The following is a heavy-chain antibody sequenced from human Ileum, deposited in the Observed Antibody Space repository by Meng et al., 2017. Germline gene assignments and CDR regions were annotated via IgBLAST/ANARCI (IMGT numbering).Heavy chain of an antibody. J-gene: IGHJ4*02. V-gene: IGHV4-4*02. D-gene: IGHD1-26*01. CDR2: IHHSGST. Sequence: RQEHGQGLLQPSRPLPLTFACSGGYISTSDWWSWVRQPPGKGLEWIGEIHHSGSTNYNPSLKSRVTISVDKSKNQFSLKLNSVTAADTAVYYCAREWSGSYRHFDYWGQGTLVTVSS. CDR3: AREWSGSYRHFDY. CDR1: GGYISTSDW.